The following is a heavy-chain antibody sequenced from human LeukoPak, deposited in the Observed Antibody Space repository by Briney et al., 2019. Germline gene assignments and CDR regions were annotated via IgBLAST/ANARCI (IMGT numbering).Heavy chain of an antibody. J-gene: IGHJ5*02. V-gene: IGHV4-59*01. CDR2: IYYSGST. D-gene: IGHD3-10*01. CDR3: ARIQGMVRGVIISNNWLDP. Sequence: SETLSLTCTVSGGSISSYYWSWIRQPPGKGLEWIGYIYYSGSTNYNPSLKSRVTISVDTSKNQFSLKLSSVTAADTAVYYCARIQGMVRGVIISNNWLDPWGQGTLVTVSS. CDR1: GGSISSYY.